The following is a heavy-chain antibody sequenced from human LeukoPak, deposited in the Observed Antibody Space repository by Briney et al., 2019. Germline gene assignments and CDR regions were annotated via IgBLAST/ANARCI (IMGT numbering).Heavy chain of an antibody. CDR3: ARGGLFHFDY. CDR2: IYGGGGT. Sequence: GGSLRLSCAASGFTVSSNYMSWVRQAPGKGLEWISVIYGGGGTYYADSVKGRFTISRDNSKNTLYLQMNSLTAEDTALYYCARGGLFHFDYWGQGTLVTVSS. J-gene: IGHJ4*02. D-gene: IGHD2-21*01. V-gene: IGHV3-53*01. CDR1: GFTVSSNY.